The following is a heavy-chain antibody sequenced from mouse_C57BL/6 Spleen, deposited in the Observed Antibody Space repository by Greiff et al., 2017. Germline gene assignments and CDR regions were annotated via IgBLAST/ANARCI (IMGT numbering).Heavy chain of an antibody. Sequence: VQVVESGPELVKPGASVKISCKASGYAFSSSWMNWVKQRPGKGLEWIGRIYPGDGDTNYNGNFKGKATLTADKSSSTAYMQLISLTSEDSAVYFCAEDYDVGAMDYWGQGTSVTVSS. CDR2: IYPGDGDT. D-gene: IGHD2-4*01. V-gene: IGHV1-82*01. CDR3: AEDYDVGAMDY. J-gene: IGHJ4*01. CDR1: GYAFSSSW.